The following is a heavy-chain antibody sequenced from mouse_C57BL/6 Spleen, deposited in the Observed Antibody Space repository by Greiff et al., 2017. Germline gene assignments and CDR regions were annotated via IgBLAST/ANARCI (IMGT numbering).Heavy chain of an antibody. V-gene: IGHV1-52*01. CDR3: AGYDAWCAY. CDR1: GYTFTSYW. J-gene: IGHJ3*01. Sequence: QVQLQQPGAELVRPGSSVKLSCKASGYTFTSYWMHWVKQRPIQGLEGIGNIDPSDSETHYNEKFKDKATLTVDKSSSTAYMQLSSLTSEDSAVYYCAGYDAWCAYGGQGTLVTVSA. D-gene: IGHD2-2*01. CDR2: IDPSDSET.